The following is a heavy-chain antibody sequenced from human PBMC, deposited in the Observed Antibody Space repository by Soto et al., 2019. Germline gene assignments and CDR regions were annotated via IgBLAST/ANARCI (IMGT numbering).Heavy chain of an antibody. J-gene: IGHJ5*02. CDR3: ARFSVKGYPSYNWFDP. CDR2: INPNSGGT. V-gene: IGHV1-2*02. CDR1: GYTFTGYY. Sequence: GASVKVSCKASGYTFTGYYMHWVRQAPGQGLEWMGWINPNSGGTNYAQKFQGRVTMTRDTSISTAYMELSRLRSDDTAVYYCARFSVKGYPSYNWFDPWGQGTPVTVSS. D-gene: IGHD3-16*02.